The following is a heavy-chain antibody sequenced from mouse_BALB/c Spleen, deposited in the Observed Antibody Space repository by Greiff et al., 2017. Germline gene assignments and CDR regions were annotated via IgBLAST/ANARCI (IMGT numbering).Heavy chain of an antibody. Sequence: DHVKQSGAELVKPGASVKLSCTASGFNIKDTYMHWVKQRPEQGLEWIGRIDPANGNTKYDPKFQGKATITADTSSNTAYLQLSSLTSEDTAVYYCARADYDAVYAMDYWGQGTSVTVSS. CDR2: IDPANGNT. V-gene: IGHV14-3*02. CDR3: ARADYDAVYAMDY. J-gene: IGHJ4*01. D-gene: IGHD2-4*01. CDR1: GFNIKDTY.